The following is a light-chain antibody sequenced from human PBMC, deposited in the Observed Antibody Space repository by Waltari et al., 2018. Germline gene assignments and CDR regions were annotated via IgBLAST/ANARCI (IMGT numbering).Light chain of an antibody. CDR2: EDN. J-gene: IGLJ1*01. Sequence: YELTQPPSVSVSPGQAANIACSGDDVGNKYTAWFQQKPGHSPVLVIFEDNKRPPGIPDRFSASNSGNIATLTISETQPMDEADYYCQAWDSGTGVFGTGTKVTVL. CDR3: QAWDSGTGV. V-gene: IGLV3-1*01. CDR1: DVGNKY.